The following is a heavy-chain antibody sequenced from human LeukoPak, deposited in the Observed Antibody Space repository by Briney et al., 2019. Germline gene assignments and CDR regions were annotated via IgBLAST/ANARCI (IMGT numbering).Heavy chain of an antibody. CDR3: ARDKGTHPPY. D-gene: IGHD3-10*01. V-gene: IGHV3-30*02. CDR1: GFTFSSYG. CDR2: IRYDGSNK. Sequence: GGSLRLSCAASGFTFSSYGMHWVRQAPGKGLEWVAFIRYDGSNKYYADSVKGRFTISRDNSKNTLYLQMNSLRAEDTAVYYCARDKGTHPPYWGQGTLVTVSS. J-gene: IGHJ4*02.